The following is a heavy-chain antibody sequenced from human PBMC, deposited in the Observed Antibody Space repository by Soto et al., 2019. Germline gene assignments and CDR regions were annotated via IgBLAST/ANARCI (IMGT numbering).Heavy chain of an antibody. D-gene: IGHD2-8*01. Sequence: GGSLRLSCAASGFTFSSYSMNWVRQAPGKGLEWVSYISSTSITIYYADSVKGRFTISRDNARNSLYLQMNSLRAEDTAVYYCARKQGYCTNGVCYLDYWGQGTLVTVSS. V-gene: IGHV3-48*01. CDR1: GFTFSSYS. CDR2: ISSTSITI. CDR3: ARKQGYCTNGVCYLDY. J-gene: IGHJ4*02.